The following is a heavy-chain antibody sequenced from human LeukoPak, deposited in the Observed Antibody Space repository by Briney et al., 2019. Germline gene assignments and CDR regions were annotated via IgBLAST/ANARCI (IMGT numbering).Heavy chain of an antibody. CDR1: GGSISSSSYY. J-gene: IGHJ4*02. CDR2: IYYSGST. CDR3: ARAAEGGDYDLLTGYHIGGRDYFDY. Sequence: SETLSLTCTVSGGSISSSSYYWGWIRQPPGKGLEWIGSIYYSGSTYYNPSLKSRVTISVDKSKNQFSLKLSSVTAADTAVYYCARAAEGGDYDLLTGYHIGGRDYFDYWGQGTLVTVSS. V-gene: IGHV4-39*07. D-gene: IGHD3-9*01.